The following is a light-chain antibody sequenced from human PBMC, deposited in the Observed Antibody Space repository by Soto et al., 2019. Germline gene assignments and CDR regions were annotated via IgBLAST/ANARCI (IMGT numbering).Light chain of an antibody. J-gene: IGKJ4*01. CDR1: QNLGTDF. CDR3: QQYGSSPGT. CDR2: GAS. V-gene: IGKV3-20*01. Sequence: IVLTQSPGTLSLSPGERATLSCRASQNLGTDFIAWYQQTPGQAPRLLTFGASSRAPGIPDRFRGNGSGTDFTLTITSLQTEDFAVYYCQQYGSSPGTFGGGTKVEIK.